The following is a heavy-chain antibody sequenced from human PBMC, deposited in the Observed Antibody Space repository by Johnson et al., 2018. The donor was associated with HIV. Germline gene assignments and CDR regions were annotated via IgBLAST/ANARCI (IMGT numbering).Heavy chain of an antibody. CDR3: ARDDIRDGKSFDI. Sequence: VQLVESGGGLVQPGGSLRLSCGASGFTVSGNYMSWVRQAPGKGLEWVSIIYSGGDTYYADSVKGRFTISRDNSNNTVNLQMNRLRAEDTAVYYCARDDIRDGKSFDIWGQGTMVTVSS. CDR2: IYSGGDT. CDR1: GFTVSGNY. J-gene: IGHJ3*02. V-gene: IGHV3-66*01.